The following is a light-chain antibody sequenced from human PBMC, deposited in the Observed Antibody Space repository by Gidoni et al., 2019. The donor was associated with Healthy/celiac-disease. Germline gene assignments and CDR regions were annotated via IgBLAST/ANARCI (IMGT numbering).Light chain of an antibody. J-gene: IGKJ1*01. CDR3: QQYYSTPLT. CDR1: QSVLYSSNNKNY. CDR2: WAS. V-gene: IGKV4-1*01. Sequence: DLVMTHSPDSLSVSLGERATINCKSSQSVLYSSNNKNYLAWYKQKPGQPPKLLIYWASTRESGVPDRFSGSGSGTDFTLTISSLQAEDVAVYYCQQYYSTPLTFGQGTKVEIK.